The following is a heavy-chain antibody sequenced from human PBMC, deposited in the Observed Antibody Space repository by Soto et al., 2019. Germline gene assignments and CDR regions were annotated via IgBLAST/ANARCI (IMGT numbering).Heavy chain of an antibody. CDR2: IYTSGST. D-gene: IGHD2-2*01. V-gene: IGHV4-4*07. Sequence: SETLSLTCAVSGGSISSYYWSWIRQPAGKGLEWIGRIYTSGSTNYNPSLKSRVTMSVDTSKNQFSLKLSSVTAADTAVYYCARGGVGYCSSTSCHLYDFWSGYYWDDAFDIWGQGTMVTVSS. CDR3: ARGGVGYCSSTSCHLYDFWSGYYWDDAFDI. J-gene: IGHJ3*02. CDR1: GGSISSYY.